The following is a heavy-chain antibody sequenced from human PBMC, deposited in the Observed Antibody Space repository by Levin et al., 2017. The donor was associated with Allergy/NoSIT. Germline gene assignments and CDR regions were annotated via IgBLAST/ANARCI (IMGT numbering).Heavy chain of an antibody. CDR2: IASSASTI. CDR3: ARGGGWSGDPRLGN. Sequence: QSGGSLRLSCAASGFTFNTYSMNWVRQAPGKGLEWISYIASSASTIYYADSVKGRFTISRDNGKDSLYLQMNSLRGEDTAIYFCARGGGWSGDPRLGNWGQGTLVTVSS. J-gene: IGHJ4*02. CDR1: GFTFNTYS. V-gene: IGHV3-48*01. D-gene: IGHD3-10*01.